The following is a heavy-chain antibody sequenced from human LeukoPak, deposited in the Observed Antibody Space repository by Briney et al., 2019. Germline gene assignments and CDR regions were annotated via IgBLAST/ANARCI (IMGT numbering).Heavy chain of an antibody. CDR2: ISGSGGST. Sequence: GGSLRLSCAASGFTFSSYAMSWVRQAPGKGLEWVSAISGSGGSTYYADSVKGRFTISRDNSKNSLYLQMNSLRAEDTAVYYCARGADTAMVTAHYYYYYMDVWGKGTTVTVSS. CDR1: GFTFSSYA. J-gene: IGHJ6*03. CDR3: ARGADTAMVTAHYYYYYMDV. D-gene: IGHD5-18*01. V-gene: IGHV3-23*01.